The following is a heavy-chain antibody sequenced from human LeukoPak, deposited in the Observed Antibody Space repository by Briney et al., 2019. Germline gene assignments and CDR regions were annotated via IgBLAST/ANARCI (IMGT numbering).Heavy chain of an antibody. CDR1: GFTFSGFA. Sequence: GGSLRLSCVASGFTFSGFAMSWVRQAPGKGLEWVSVISGNSISTYYADSAKGRFTISRDNSKNTLYLQMNSLRAEDTAVYYCAKESPHFDYWGQGTLVTVSS. J-gene: IGHJ4*02. V-gene: IGHV3-23*01. CDR2: ISGNSIST. CDR3: AKESPHFDY.